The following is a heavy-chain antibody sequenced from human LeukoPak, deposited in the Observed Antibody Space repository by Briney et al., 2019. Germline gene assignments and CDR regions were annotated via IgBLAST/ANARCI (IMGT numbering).Heavy chain of an antibody. Sequence: PSETLSLTCTVSGGSITNSYWNWIRQSPGKGLEWIGYINYSGSTNYNPSLKSRVTISVDTSKNQFSLKLSSVTAADTAVYYCARGVKYTIFGVVTKKPYYYYYMDVWGKGTTVTVSS. D-gene: IGHD3-3*01. CDR3: ARGVKYTIFGVVTKKPYYYYYMDV. CDR1: GGSITNSY. CDR2: INYSGST. V-gene: IGHV4-59*12. J-gene: IGHJ6*03.